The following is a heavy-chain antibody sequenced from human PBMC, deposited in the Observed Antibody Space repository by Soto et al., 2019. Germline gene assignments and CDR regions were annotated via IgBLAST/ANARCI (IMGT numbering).Heavy chain of an antibody. V-gene: IGHV5-51*01. Sequence: PGESLKISSRGAGYSFAGYGIGWVRQMPGKGLEWMGIIYPGDSDTRYSPSFQGQVTISADKSISTAYLQWSSLKASDTAMYYCARHLPDIVVVPAPAYYYMDVWGKGTTVTVSS. J-gene: IGHJ6*03. CDR3: ARHLPDIVVVPAPAYYYMDV. CDR1: GYSFAGYG. D-gene: IGHD2-2*01. CDR2: IYPGDSDT.